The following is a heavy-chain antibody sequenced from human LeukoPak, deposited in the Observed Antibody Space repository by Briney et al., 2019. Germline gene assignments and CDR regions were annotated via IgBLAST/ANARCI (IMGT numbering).Heavy chain of an antibody. CDR2: IYYSGST. J-gene: IGHJ4*02. Sequence: PSETLSLTCTVSGGSISSYYWSWIRQPPGKGLEWIGYIYYSGSTNYNPSLKSRVTISVDTSQNQFSLKLSSVTAADTAVYYCARGILTPPELDYWGQGTLVTVSS. CDR1: GGSISSYY. D-gene: IGHD3-9*01. V-gene: IGHV4-59*01. CDR3: ARGILTPPELDY.